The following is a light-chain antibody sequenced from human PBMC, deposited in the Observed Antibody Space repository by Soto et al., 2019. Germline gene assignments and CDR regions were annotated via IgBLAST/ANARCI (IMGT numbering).Light chain of an antibody. CDR1: QSVSSSH. V-gene: IGKV3-20*01. CDR3: QQYGSSPLYT. Sequence: EIVLTQSPGTLSLSPGERATLSFRASQSVSSSHLAWYQQKPGQAPRLLIYGASSRATGIPDRFSGSGSGTDFTLTISRLEPEDFAVYYCQQYGSSPLYTFGQGTKLEIK. CDR2: GAS. J-gene: IGKJ2*01.